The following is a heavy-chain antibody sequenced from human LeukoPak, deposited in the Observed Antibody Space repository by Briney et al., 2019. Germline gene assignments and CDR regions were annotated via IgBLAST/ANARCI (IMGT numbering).Heavy chain of an antibody. Sequence: GGSLRLSCAASGFTFSSYAMSWVRQAPGKGLEWVSAISGSGGSTYYADSVKGRFTISRDNSKNTLYLQMNSLRAEDTAVYYCAKDHRYCSSTSCTYHYSYMDVWGKGTTVTVSS. J-gene: IGHJ6*03. CDR3: AKDHRYCSSTSCTYHYSYMDV. V-gene: IGHV3-23*01. CDR1: GFTFSSYA. D-gene: IGHD2-2*01. CDR2: ISGSGGST.